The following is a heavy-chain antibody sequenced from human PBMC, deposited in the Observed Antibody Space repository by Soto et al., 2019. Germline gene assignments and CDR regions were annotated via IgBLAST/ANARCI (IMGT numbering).Heavy chain of an antibody. CDR2: SILIFGTE. Sequence: SSVKVSCKASRCTFSSYAISWVRQAPGQGLEWMGGSILIFGTENYAQKYQGRVTISVDESTSTAYMELSRLRSEDTAVYYCVRNRPPNAPDYYYYGMDVWGQGTTVTVSS. V-gene: IGHV1-69*13. CDR1: RCTFSSYA. J-gene: IGHJ6*02. CDR3: VRNRPPNAPDYYYYGMDV.